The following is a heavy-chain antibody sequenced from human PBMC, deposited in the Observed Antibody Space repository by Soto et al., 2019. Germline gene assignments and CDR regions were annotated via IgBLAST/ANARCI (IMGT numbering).Heavy chain of an antibody. J-gene: IGHJ5*02. CDR3: AKEVAARLQNWFDP. D-gene: IGHD6-6*01. V-gene: IGHV3-23*01. CDR2: ISGRGGST. CDR1: GFTFSSYA. Sequence: PGESLTISCASSGFTFSSYAMSWVRQAPGKGLEWVSAISGRGGSTYYADSVKGRFTISRDNSKNTLYLQMNSLRAEDTAVYYCAKEVAARLQNWFDPCGKGSLVTVSS.